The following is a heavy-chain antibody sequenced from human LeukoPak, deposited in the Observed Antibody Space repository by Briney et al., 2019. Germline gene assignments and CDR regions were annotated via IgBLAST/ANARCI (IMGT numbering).Heavy chain of an antibody. Sequence: SETLSLTCTVSGGSISSYYWSWIRRPAGKGLEWIGRIYNSGSTTYNPSLKSRVTMSVDTSKNQFSLKLSSVTAADTAVYYCARTVRYYDSSGYYKTKPLYYFDYWGQGTLVTVSS. D-gene: IGHD3-22*01. J-gene: IGHJ4*02. CDR1: GGSISSYY. CDR3: ARTVRYYDSSGYYKTKPLYYFDY. V-gene: IGHV4-4*07. CDR2: IYNSGST.